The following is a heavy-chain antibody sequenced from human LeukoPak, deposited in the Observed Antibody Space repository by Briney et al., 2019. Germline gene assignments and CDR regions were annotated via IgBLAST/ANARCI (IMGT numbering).Heavy chain of an antibody. J-gene: IGHJ4*02. CDR1: GFTFSSYA. CDR2: ISYDGSNK. CDR3: VRDEYDFWSGYFDY. D-gene: IGHD3-3*01. Sequence: GGSLRLSCAASGFTFSSYAVHWVRQAPGKGLEWVAVISYDGSNKYYADSVKGRFTISRDNSKNTLYLQMNSLRAEDTAVYYCVRDEYDFWSGYFDYWGQGTLVTVSS. V-gene: IGHV3-30-3*01.